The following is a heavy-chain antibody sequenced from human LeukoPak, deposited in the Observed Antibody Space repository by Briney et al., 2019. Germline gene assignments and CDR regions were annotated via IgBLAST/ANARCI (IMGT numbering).Heavy chain of an antibody. J-gene: IGHJ4*02. Sequence: PSETLSLTCTVPGGSISSSSYYWGWIRQPPGKGLEWIGSIYYSGSTYYNPSLKSRVTISVDTSKNQFSLKLSSVTAADTAVYYCATRLTYSSSWYYFDYWGQGTLVTVSS. D-gene: IGHD6-13*01. CDR2: IYYSGST. CDR1: GGSISSSSYY. V-gene: IGHV4-39*01. CDR3: ATRLTYSSSWYYFDY.